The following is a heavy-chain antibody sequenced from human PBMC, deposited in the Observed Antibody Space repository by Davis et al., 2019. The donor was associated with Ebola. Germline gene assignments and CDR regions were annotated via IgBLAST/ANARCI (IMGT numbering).Heavy chain of an antibody. Sequence: SVKVSCKASGGTFSSHAVSWVRQAPGQGLEWMGGIIPILGATNYAQSFQGKVTITADESTSTAYMELSSLRSEDTAVYYCARSFSSTFVGWFDPWGQGTLVTVSS. D-gene: IGHD6-13*01. CDR3: ARSFSSTFVGWFDP. V-gene: IGHV1-69*13. J-gene: IGHJ5*02. CDR1: GGTFSSHA. CDR2: IIPILGAT.